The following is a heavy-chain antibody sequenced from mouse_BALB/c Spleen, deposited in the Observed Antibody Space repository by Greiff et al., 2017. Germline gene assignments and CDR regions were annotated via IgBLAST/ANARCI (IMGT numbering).Heavy chain of an antibody. J-gene: IGHJ2*01. CDR2: ISSGGSYT. V-gene: IGHV5-9-3*01. CDR1: GFTFSSYA. CDR3: ARGGRGNFDY. Sequence: EGQLVESGGGLVKPGGSLKLSCAASGFTFSSYAMSWVRQTPEKRLEWVATISSGGSYTYYPDSVKGRFTISRDNAKNTLYLQMSSLRSEDTAMYYCARGGRGNFDYWGQGTTLTVSS.